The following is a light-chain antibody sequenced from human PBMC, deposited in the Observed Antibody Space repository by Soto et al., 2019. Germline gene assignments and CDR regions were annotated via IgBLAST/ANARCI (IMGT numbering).Light chain of an antibody. Sequence: EFVLTQSPGTLSLSPGERATLSCRASQSVRSNYLAWYQQKPGQSPRLLIYGASNRATGIPDRFSGSGSGTAFTLTISSLEPEDFAVFYCQHYGSSAYTFGQGTTLEIK. CDR3: QHYGSSAYT. V-gene: IGKV3-20*01. CDR2: GAS. J-gene: IGKJ2*01. CDR1: QSVRSNY.